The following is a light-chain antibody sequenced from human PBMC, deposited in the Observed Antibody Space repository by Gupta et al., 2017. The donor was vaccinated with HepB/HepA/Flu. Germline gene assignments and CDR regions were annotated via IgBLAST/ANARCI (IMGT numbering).Light chain of an antibody. CDR2: WAS. CDR1: QNLLYSSNNKNY. CDR3: RQYYSSLWT. J-gene: IGKJ1*01. Sequence: DIVMTQSPDSLAVSLGERATIDCKSSQNLLYSSNNKNYLAWYQQKPGQPPRLLIYWASTRESGVPDRFRGSGSGTDFTLTISSLQAEDVAVYYCRQYYSSLWTFGRGTKVEIK. V-gene: IGKV4-1*01.